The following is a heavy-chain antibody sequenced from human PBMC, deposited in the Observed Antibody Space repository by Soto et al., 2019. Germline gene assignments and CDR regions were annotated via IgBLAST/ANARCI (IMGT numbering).Heavy chain of an antibody. Sequence: SQTLSLTCAMSGDSVSSTSTACSCIRQSPSRGLESLGRTYYRSNWYTDYAVSVKSRITISPDTSKNQFSLQLNSVTPEDTAVYYCARGSYYSGWVWGQGTMVTVSS. V-gene: IGHV6-1*01. CDR2: TYYRSNWYT. J-gene: IGHJ4*02. CDR3: ARGSYYSGWV. CDR1: GDSVSSTSTA. D-gene: IGHD6-19*01.